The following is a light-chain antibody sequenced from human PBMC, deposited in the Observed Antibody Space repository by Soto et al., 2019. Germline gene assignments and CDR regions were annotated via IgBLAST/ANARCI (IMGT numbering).Light chain of an antibody. CDR3: QQYDNWPLT. CDR1: QSVSSN. V-gene: IGKV3-15*01. CDR2: GAS. J-gene: IGKJ4*01. Sequence: EIVMTQSPATLSVSPGERATLSCRASQSVSSNLAWYQQKPGQAPWLLIYGASTRATGIPARFSGSGSGTEFTLTISSLQSEDFAVYCCQQYDNWPLTFGGGTEVEIK.